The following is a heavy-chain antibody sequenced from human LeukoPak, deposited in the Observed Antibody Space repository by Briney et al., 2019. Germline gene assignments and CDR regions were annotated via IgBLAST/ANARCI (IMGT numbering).Heavy chain of an antibody. J-gene: IGHJ6*03. CDR3: ARALRGFAGYYYMDV. CDR1: GGSISSGDYY. D-gene: IGHD3-10*01. CDR2: IYYSGST. Sequence: SETLSLTCTVSGGSISSGDYYWSWIRQPPGKGLEWIGYIYYSGSTYYNPSLKSRVTMPVDTSKNQFSLKLSSVTAADTAVYYCARALRGFAGYYYMDVWGKGTTVTVSS. V-gene: IGHV4-30-4*08.